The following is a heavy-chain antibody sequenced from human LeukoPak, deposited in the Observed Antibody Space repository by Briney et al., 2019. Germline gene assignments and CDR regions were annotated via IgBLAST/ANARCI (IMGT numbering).Heavy chain of an antibody. D-gene: IGHD1-26*01. V-gene: IGHV3-33*01. Sequence: PGRSLRLSCAASGFTFSSYGMHWVRQAPGKGLEWVAVIWYDGSNKYYADSVKGRFTISRDNSKNTLYLQMNSLRAEDTAVYYCARAGVGATMDYYYYGMDVWGQGTTVTVSS. CDR1: GFTFSSYG. CDR2: IWYDGSNK. J-gene: IGHJ6*02. CDR3: ARAGVGATMDYYYYGMDV.